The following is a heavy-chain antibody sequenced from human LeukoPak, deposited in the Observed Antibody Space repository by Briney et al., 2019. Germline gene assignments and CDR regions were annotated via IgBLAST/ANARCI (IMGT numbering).Heavy chain of an antibody. CDR2: ISGGGGST. Sequence: GGSLRLSCAASGFTFSSYAMSWVRQAPGKGLEWVSAISGGGGSTYYADSVKGRFTISRDNSKNTLYLQMNSLRAEDTAVYYCAKDPVYGYYFDYWGQGTLVTVSS. CDR3: AKDPVYGYYFDY. V-gene: IGHV3-23*01. J-gene: IGHJ4*02. D-gene: IGHD2-8*02. CDR1: GFTFSSYA.